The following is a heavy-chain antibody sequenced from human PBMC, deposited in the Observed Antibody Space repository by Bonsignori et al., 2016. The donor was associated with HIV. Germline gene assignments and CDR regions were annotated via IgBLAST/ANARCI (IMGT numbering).Heavy chain of an antibody. V-gene: IGHV1-2*02. CDR1: GYTFADSY. CDR2: ISPDTGGT. D-gene: IGHD4-17*01. Sequence: QVQLVQSGAEVKKPGASVKVSCKVSGYTFADSYMHWVRQAPGQGLEWMGWISPDTGGTTYAQKFQGRVTMTSDTSINTAYMELNSLISDDTAVYYCVRWSETTNFWGQGT. CDR3: VRWSETTNF. J-gene: IGHJ4*02.